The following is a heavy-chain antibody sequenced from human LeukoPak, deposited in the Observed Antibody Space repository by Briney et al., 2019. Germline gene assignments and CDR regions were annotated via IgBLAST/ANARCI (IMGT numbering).Heavy chain of an antibody. CDR1: GGSFSGYY. CDR2: INHSGST. V-gene: IGHV4-34*01. CDR3: ARIEVPAAILDY. Sequence: SETLSLTCAVYGGSFSGYYWSWIRQPPGKGLEWIGEINHSGSTNYNPSLKSRVTISVDTSKNQFSLKLSSVTAADTAVYYCARIEVPAAILDYWGQGTLDTVSS. J-gene: IGHJ4*02. D-gene: IGHD2-2*02.